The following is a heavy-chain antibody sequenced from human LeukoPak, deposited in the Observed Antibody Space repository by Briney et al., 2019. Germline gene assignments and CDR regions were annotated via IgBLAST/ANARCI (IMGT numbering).Heavy chain of an antibody. J-gene: IGHJ6*02. CDR1: GFTFSSYG. CDR3: AKVIHRGYSYGYYYYYGMDV. V-gene: IGHV3-30*18. CDR2: ISYDGGNK. D-gene: IGHD5-18*01. Sequence: HRGGSLRLSCAASGFTFSSYGMHWVRQAPGKGLEWVAVISYDGGNKYYADSVKGRFTISRDNSKNTLYLQMNSLRAEDTAVYYCAKVIHRGYSYGYYYYYGMDVWGQGTTVTVSS.